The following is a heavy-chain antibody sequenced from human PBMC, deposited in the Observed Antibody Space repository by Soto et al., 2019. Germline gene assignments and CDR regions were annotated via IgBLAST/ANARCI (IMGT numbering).Heavy chain of an antibody. CDR3: ASSTSKDDIVVVPAVYY. D-gene: IGHD2-2*01. V-gene: IGHV4-31*03. Sequence: PSETLSLTCTVSGGSISSGGYYWSWIRQHPGKGLEWIGYIYYSGSTYYNPSLKSRVTISVDTSKNQFSLKLSSVTAADTAVYYCASSTSKDDIVVVPAVYYWGQGTLVTVSS. CDR2: IYYSGST. J-gene: IGHJ4*02. CDR1: GGSISSGGYY.